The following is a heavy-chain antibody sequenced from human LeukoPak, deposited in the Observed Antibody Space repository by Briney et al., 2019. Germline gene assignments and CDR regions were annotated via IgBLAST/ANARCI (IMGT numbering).Heavy chain of an antibody. CDR1: GYTFTSYG. V-gene: IGHV1-18*01. Sequence: GASVKVSCKASGYTFTSYGISWVRQAPGQGLEWMGWISAYNGSTNYAQKLQGRVTMTTDTSTSTAYMELRSLRSDDTAVYYCARDRAVWYQPHTLYYFDYWGQGTLVTVSS. CDR3: ARDRAVWYQPHTLYYFDY. CDR2: ISAYNGST. J-gene: IGHJ4*02. D-gene: IGHD2-2*01.